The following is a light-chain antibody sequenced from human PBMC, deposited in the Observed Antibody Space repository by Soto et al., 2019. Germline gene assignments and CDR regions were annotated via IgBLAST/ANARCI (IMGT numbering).Light chain of an antibody. CDR1: SSNIGSNY. CDR3: AAWDDSLNGVV. Sequence: QSVLTQPPSASGTPGQRVTISCSGSSSNIGSNYVYWYQQLPGTAPKLLISSNNQRPSGVPDRFSGSKSGTSASLDISGLQSEDEADYYCAAWDDSLNGVVFGGGTKVTVL. J-gene: IGLJ2*01. V-gene: IGLV1-44*01. CDR2: SNN.